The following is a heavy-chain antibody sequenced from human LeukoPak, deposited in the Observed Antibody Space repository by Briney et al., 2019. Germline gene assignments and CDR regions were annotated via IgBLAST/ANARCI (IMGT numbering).Heavy chain of an antibody. D-gene: IGHD2-15*01. CDR3: ARAFCSGGPCYHSRGWFDP. J-gene: IGHJ5*02. V-gene: IGHV4-59*12. CDR2: IYYSGST. CDR1: GGSISSYY. Sequence: KTLETLSLTCTVSGGSISSYYWSWIRQPPGKGLEWIGYIYYSGSTNYNPSLKSRVTISVDTSKNQFSLKPSSVTAADTAVYYCARAFCSGGPCYHSRGWFDPWGQGTLVTVSS.